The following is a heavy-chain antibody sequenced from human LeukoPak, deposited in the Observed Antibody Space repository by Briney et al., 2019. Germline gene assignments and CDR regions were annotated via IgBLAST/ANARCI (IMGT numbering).Heavy chain of an antibody. CDR1: GFTFSSYA. V-gene: IGHV3-23*01. Sequence: GGSLRLSCAASGFTFSSYAMSWVRQAPGKGLEWVSAISGSSGNTYYADSVKGRFAISRDNSKNTLYLQMNNLRAEDTALYYCAKPARTDYADYWGQGTLVTVSS. J-gene: IGHJ4*02. CDR3: AKPARTDYADY. CDR2: ISGSSGNT. D-gene: IGHD1-14*01.